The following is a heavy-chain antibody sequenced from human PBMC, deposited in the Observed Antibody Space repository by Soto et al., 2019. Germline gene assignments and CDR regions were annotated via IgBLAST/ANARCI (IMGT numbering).Heavy chain of an antibody. Sequence: GGSLRLSCAASEFTFSSYCMHWVRQPPGTGLVWVSRINSDGSVTNYADSVKGRFTISRDNAKNTVYLQMNSLRAEDTAVYYCARESGMNGMDVWAQGTTVTVSS. CDR3: ARESGMNGMDV. CDR1: EFTFSSYC. V-gene: IGHV3-74*01. CDR2: INSDGSVT. J-gene: IGHJ6*02.